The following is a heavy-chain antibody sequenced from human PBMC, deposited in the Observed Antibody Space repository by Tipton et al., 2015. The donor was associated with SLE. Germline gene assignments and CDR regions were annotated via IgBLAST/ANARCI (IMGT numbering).Heavy chain of an antibody. CDR2: VYTSGST. J-gene: IGHJ3*02. CDR3: ARAKSGYPYAFDI. V-gene: IGHV4-61*02. Sequence: TLSLTCTVSGGSISNGMYYYNWIRQPAGKGLEWIGRVYTSGSTTYNPSLKSRVTISVDTSKNQFSLKLSSVTAADTAVYYCARAKSGYPYAFDIWGQGTMVTVSS. CDR1: GGSISNGMYY. D-gene: IGHD5-12*01.